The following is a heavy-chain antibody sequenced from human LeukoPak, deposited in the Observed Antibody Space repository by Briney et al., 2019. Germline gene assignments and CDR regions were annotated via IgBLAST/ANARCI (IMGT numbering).Heavy chain of an antibody. J-gene: IGHJ3*01. Sequence: GGSLRLSCAASGFTVNSDYVSWVRQAPGKGLEWVASINSDGSEGYYADVVKGRFTISRDNAKNSLYLQINSLRAEDTAVYYCARSSYSSSSSVWGQGTMVTVSS. D-gene: IGHD6-6*01. CDR3: ARSSYSSSSSV. CDR2: INSDGSEG. V-gene: IGHV3-7*03. CDR1: GFTVNSDY.